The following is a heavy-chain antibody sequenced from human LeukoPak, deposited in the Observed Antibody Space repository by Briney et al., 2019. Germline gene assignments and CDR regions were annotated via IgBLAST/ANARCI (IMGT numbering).Heavy chain of an antibody. J-gene: IGHJ4*02. V-gene: IGHV3-48*03. CDR3: ARGSFRSGYGR. CDR1: GFTFSSYE. CDR2: ISPSGSAI. D-gene: IGHD5-12*01. Sequence: GGSLRLSCAASGFTFSSYEMNWVRQAPGRGLEWVSSISPSGSAIFYAHSVKGRFTISRDNAKNSLYLQMNSLRAEDTAVYYCARGSFRSGYGRWGQGTLVTVSS.